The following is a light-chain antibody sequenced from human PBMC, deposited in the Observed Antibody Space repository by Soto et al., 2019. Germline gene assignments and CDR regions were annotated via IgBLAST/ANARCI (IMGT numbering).Light chain of an antibody. CDR2: KAS. Sequence: DIQMTQSPSTLSASVGDKVTITCRASQSISSWLAWYQQKPGKALKFLIFKASSLESGVPSRFSGSGSGTEFTLTISSLQPEDFAIYYCQQYNSHPWTFGQGTKVEIK. CDR3: QQYNSHPWT. J-gene: IGKJ1*01. V-gene: IGKV1-5*03. CDR1: QSISSW.